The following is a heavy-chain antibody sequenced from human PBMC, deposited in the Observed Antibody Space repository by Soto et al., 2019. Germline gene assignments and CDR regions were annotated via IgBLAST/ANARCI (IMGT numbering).Heavy chain of an antibody. Sequence: QVQLVQSGAEVKKPGSSVKVSCKASGGTFSSYAIRWVRQAPGQGLEWMGGIIPLFGTANYAQKFQGRVTITADKSTSTASMELSSLRSEDTAVYSCARWGLRDGDNRWYFDYWGQGTRVTVSS. J-gene: IGHJ4*02. CDR2: IIPLFGTA. D-gene: IGHD2-21*02. V-gene: IGHV1-69*06. CDR3: ARWGLRDGDNRWYFDY. CDR1: GGTFSSYA.